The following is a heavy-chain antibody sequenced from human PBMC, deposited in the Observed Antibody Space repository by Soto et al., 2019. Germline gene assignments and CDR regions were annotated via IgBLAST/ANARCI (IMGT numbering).Heavy chain of an antibody. V-gene: IGHV3-30*03. D-gene: IGHD3-9*01. J-gene: IGHJ4*02. CDR2: ISYDGSNK. Sequence: QVQLVESGGGVVQPGRSLRLSCAASGFTFSSYGMHWVRQAPGKGLEWVAVISYDGSNKYYADSVKGRFTISRDNSKNTLYLQMNSLRAEDTAVYYCASLMGRYFDWLLDFDYWGQGTLVTVSS. CDR1: GFTFSSYG. CDR3: ASLMGRYFDWLLDFDY.